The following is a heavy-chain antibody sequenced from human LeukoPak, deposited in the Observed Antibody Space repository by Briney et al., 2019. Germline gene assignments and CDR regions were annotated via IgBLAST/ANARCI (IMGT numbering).Heavy chain of an antibody. Sequence: QAGRSLRLFCAATGFTFSNYAIHWGRQAPGKGLEWVAFISDDGSRQHYADSVKGRFTISRDNSKNTLNLQMNSLRAEDTAVYYCVKDRTGTYTLDYWGQGTLSPSPQ. CDR3: VKDRTGTYTLDY. V-gene: IGHV3-30-3*01. D-gene: IGHD3-10*01. J-gene: IGHJ4*02. CDR1: GFTFSNYA. CDR2: ISDDGSRQ.